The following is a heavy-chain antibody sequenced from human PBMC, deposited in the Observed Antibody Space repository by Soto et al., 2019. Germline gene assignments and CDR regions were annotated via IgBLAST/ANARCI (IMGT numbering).Heavy chain of an antibody. D-gene: IGHD2-21*02. CDR2: ISGSGGSK. J-gene: IGHJ4*02. CDR1: GFTFSSYA. V-gene: IGHV3-23*01. CDR3: AKDSVSGDSQFDY. Sequence: EVQLLESGGGLVQPGGSLRLSCAASGFTFSSYAMSWVRQAPGKGLEWVSAISGSGGSKYYAECVKGRFTISRDNSKNTLYLQMNSLRAEDTAVYYCAKDSVSGDSQFDYWGQGTLVTVSS.